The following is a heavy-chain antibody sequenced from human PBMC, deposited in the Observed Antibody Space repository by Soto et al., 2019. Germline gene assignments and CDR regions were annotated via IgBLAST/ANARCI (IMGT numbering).Heavy chain of an antibody. Sequence: GESLKISCAASGFTFSSYWMSWVRQAPGKGLEWVANIKQDGSEKYYVDSVKGRFTISRDNAKNSLYLQMNSLRAEDTAVYYCARDSDFWSGYYLALNDAFDIWGQGTMVTASS. J-gene: IGHJ3*02. CDR1: GFTFSSYW. CDR2: IKQDGSEK. D-gene: IGHD3-3*01. CDR3: ARDSDFWSGYYLALNDAFDI. V-gene: IGHV3-7*01.